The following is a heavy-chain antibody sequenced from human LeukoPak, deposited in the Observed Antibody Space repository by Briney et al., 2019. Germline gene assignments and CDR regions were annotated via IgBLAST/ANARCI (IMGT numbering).Heavy chain of an antibody. D-gene: IGHD5-24*01. J-gene: IGHJ4*02. CDR1: GFTFSSYA. Sequence: TGGSLRLSCAASGFTFSSYAMPWVRQAPGKGLEYVSAISSNGGSTYYANSVKGRFTISRDNSKNTLYLQMGSLRAEDMAVYYCARVKRGEMATIYFDYWGQGTLVTVSS. CDR3: ARVKRGEMATIYFDY. V-gene: IGHV3-64*01. CDR2: ISSNGGST.